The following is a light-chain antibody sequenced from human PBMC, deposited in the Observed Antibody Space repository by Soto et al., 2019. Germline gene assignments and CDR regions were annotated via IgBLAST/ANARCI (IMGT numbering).Light chain of an antibody. Sequence: EIVMTQSPATLSVSPGERATLSCRASQSVSSNLAWYQQKPGQTPKLLIYVASTRATGIAARFSGSGSGTGFTLTISSLQAEDFAVYCCQQYNFWPLTFGGGTKVEFK. V-gene: IGKV3-15*01. CDR1: QSVSSN. CDR3: QQYNFWPLT. CDR2: VAS. J-gene: IGKJ4*01.